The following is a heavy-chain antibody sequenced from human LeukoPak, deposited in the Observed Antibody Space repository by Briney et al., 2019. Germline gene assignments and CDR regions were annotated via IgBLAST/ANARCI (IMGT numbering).Heavy chain of an antibody. CDR1: GFTFSTYS. CDR3: ERAAGGHFDY. Sequence: RGSLSLSCAASGFTFSTYSMNWVCQAPGKGLEWVSFISTSSSYIYYADSVTGRFTISRDNAHNSLYLQMNSLRAEDTALYYCERAAGGHFDYWGQGTLVTVSS. J-gene: IGHJ4*02. CDR2: ISTSSSYI. V-gene: IGHV3-21*01. D-gene: IGHD2-15*01.